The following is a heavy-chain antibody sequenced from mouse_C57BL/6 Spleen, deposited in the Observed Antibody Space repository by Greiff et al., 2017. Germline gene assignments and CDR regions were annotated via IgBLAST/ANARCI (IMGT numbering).Heavy chain of an antibody. J-gene: IGHJ4*01. CDR3: ARELYAMDY. V-gene: IGHV5-17*01. CDR2: ISSGSSTI. CDR1: GFTFSDYG. Sequence: EVQVVESGGGLVKPGGFLKLSCAASGFTFSDYGMHWVRQAPEKGLERVAYISSGSSTIYYADTVKGRFTISRDNAKNTLFLQMTSLRSEDTAMYYCARELYAMDYWGQGTSVTVSS.